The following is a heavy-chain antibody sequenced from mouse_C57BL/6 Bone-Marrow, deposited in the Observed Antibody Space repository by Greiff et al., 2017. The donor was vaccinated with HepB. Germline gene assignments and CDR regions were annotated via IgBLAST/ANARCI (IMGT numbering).Heavy chain of an antibody. CDR2: INPNNGGT. J-gene: IGHJ3*01. Sequence: VHVKQSGPELVKPGASVKIPCKASGYTFTDYNMDWVKQSHGKSLEWIGDINPNNGGTIYNQKFKGKATLTVDKSSSTAYMELRSLTSEDTAVYYCARCYGYSFAYWGQGTLVTVSA. D-gene: IGHD2-2*01. CDR1: GYTFTDYN. CDR3: ARCYGYSFAY. V-gene: IGHV1-18*01.